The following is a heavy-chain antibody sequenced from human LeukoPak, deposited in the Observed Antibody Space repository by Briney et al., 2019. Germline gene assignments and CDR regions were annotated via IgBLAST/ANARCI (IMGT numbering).Heavy chain of an antibody. Sequence: GASLRLSCAASGFTFSSYAMSWVRQAPGKGLEWVSAISGSGGSTYYADSVKGRFTISRDNSKNTLYLQMNSLRPEDTAVYYCAKVAYCSSTSCPISNFDYWGQGTLVTVSS. D-gene: IGHD2-2*01. CDR1: GFTFSSYA. CDR2: ISGSGGST. V-gene: IGHV3-23*01. J-gene: IGHJ4*02. CDR3: AKVAYCSSTSCPISNFDY.